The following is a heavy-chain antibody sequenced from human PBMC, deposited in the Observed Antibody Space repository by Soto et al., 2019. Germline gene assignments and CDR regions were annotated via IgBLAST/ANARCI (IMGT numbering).Heavy chain of an antibody. Sequence: SVKVSCKASGGTFSSYAISWVRQAPGQGLELTGGIIPIFGTANYAQKFKGRVTITADKSTRTAYMELSSLRSDDTAVYYCALARYYDTGHGMDVWGQGTTVTV. CDR3: ALARYYDTGHGMDV. V-gene: IGHV1-69*06. J-gene: IGHJ6*02. CDR2: IIPIFGTA. CDR1: GGTFSSYA. D-gene: IGHD3-22*01.